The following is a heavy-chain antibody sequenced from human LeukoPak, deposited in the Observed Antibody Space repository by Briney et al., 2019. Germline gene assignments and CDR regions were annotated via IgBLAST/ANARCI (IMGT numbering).Heavy chain of an antibody. Sequence: GGSLRLSCAASGFTFSSYSMNWVRQAPGKGLEWVSYISSGSSTIYYADSVKGRFTISRDNAKNSLYLQMNSLRAEDTAVYYCARVDRDGYSDYWGQGTLVTVSS. CDR2: ISSGSSTI. D-gene: IGHD5-24*01. CDR1: GFTFSSYS. V-gene: IGHV3-48*04. CDR3: ARVDRDGYSDY. J-gene: IGHJ4*02.